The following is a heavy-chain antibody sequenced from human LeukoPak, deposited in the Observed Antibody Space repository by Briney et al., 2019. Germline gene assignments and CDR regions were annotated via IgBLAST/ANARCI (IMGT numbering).Heavy chain of an antibody. V-gene: IGHV3-7*03. CDR3: ARNTVTYFDY. J-gene: IGHJ4*02. CDR2: VNQDGTEK. CDR1: GLTFSSYS. D-gene: IGHD4-11*01. Sequence: GGSLRLSCSASGLTFSSYSMNWVRQAPGKGLEWVGNVNQDGTEKYYMDSVKGRFTISRDNSKNTLYLQMNSLRAEDTAVYYCARNTVTYFDYWGQGTLVTVSS.